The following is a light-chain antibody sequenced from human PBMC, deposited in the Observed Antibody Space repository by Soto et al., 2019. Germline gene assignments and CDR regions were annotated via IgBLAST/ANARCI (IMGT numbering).Light chain of an antibody. J-gene: IGKJ1*01. Sequence: AIQMTQSPSSLSASVGDRVTITCRASQGIRNNLGWYQQKPGKAPKLLIYGASTLQSGVPSRFSGSGSGTDFSLTISSLQPEDFATYYCLQDYNYPRTFGRGTKVEIK. V-gene: IGKV1-6*01. CDR2: GAS. CDR3: LQDYNYPRT. CDR1: QGIRNN.